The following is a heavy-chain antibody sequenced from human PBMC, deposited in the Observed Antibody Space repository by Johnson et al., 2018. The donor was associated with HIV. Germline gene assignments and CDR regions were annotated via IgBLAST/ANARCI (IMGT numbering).Heavy chain of an antibody. CDR3: AREDSAFDI. CDR1: GFTFSSYA. J-gene: IGHJ3*02. V-gene: IGHV3-NL1*01. Sequence: QMQLVESGGGVVQPGRSLRLSCAASGFTFSSYAMHWVRQAPGKGLEWVSVIYSGGSTYYADSVKGRFTISRDNSKNTLYLQMNSLRAEDTAVYYCAREDSAFDIWGQGTMVTVSS. CDR2: IYSGGST.